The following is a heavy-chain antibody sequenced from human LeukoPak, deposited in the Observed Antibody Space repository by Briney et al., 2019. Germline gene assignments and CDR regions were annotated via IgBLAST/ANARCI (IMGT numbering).Heavy chain of an antibody. V-gene: IGHV4-34*01. J-gene: IGHJ4*02. CDR2: INHSGST. Sequence: SETLSLTCAVYGGSFSGYYWSWIRQPPGKGLEWIGEINHSGSTNYNPSLKSRVTISVDTSKNQFSLKLSSVTAADTAVYYCASQSQYVWGSYRYPTPFEYWGQGTLVTVSS. CDR3: ASQSQYVWGSYRYPTPFEY. D-gene: IGHD3-16*02. CDR1: GGSFSGYY.